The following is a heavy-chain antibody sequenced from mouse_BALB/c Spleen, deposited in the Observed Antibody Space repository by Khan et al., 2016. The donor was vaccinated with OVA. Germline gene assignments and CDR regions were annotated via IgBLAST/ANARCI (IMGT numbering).Heavy chain of an antibody. D-gene: IGHD1-2*01. J-gene: IGHJ2*01. V-gene: IGHV3-2*02. CDR3: ARTARIKY. CDR2: ISYRGST. Sequence: EVQLQESGPGLVKPSQSLSLTCTVTGYSITSGYGWTWIRQFPGNKLALMGYISYRGSTNYNPSLKSRISITRDTSKNQFLLQLNSVTTEDTATYYCARTARIKYWGQGTTLTVSS. CDR1: GYSITSGYG.